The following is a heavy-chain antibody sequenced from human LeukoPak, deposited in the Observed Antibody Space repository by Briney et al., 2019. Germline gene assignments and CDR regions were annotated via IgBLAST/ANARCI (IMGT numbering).Heavy chain of an antibody. Sequence: GGSLRLSCAASGFTFSSYGMHWVRQAPGKGLEWVAFIRYDGSNKYYADSVKGRFTISRDNSKNTLYLQMNSLRAEDTAVYYCARALAVTTSGNWFDPWGQGTLVTVSS. D-gene: IGHD4-17*01. CDR3: ARALAVTTSGNWFDP. J-gene: IGHJ5*02. CDR2: IRYDGSNK. V-gene: IGHV3-30*02. CDR1: GFTFSSYG.